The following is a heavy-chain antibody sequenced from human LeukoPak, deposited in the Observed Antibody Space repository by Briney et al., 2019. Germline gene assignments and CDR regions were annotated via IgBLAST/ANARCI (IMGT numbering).Heavy chain of an antibody. V-gene: IGHV4-59*01. CDR3: ARGKGYFDY. CDR1: RGSISGYY. Sequence: PSETLSLTCTVSRGSISGYYWSWIRQPPGKGLEWIGYIYYSGSTNYNPFLKSRVTISADTSENQFSLKLSSVTAADTAVYYCARGKGYFDYWGQGTLVTVSS. CDR2: IYYSGST. J-gene: IGHJ4*02.